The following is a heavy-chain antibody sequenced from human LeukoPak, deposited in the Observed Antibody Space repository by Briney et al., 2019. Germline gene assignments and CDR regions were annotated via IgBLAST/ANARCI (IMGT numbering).Heavy chain of an antibody. CDR2: INAGNGNT. CDR1: GYTFTSYA. Sequence: AASVKVSCKASGYTFTSYAIHWVRQAPGQRLEWMGWINAGNGNTKYSQKFQGRVTITADESTSTAYMELSSLRSEDTAVYYCARDRGPRADYYDSSGYYWPFDYWGQGTLVTVSS. CDR3: ARDRGPRADYYDSSGYYWPFDY. V-gene: IGHV1-3*01. J-gene: IGHJ4*02. D-gene: IGHD3-22*01.